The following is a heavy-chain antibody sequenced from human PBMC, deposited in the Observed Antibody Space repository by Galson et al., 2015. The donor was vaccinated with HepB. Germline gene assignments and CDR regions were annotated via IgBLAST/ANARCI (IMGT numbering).Heavy chain of an antibody. D-gene: IGHD1-7*01. J-gene: IGHJ4*02. Sequence: SVKVSCKASGGTFSSYAISWVRQAPGQGLEWMGGIIPIFGTANYAQKFQGRVTITADESTSTAYMELSSLRSEDTAVYYCARDSSSQLGRWNYGRFDYWGQGTLVTVSS. V-gene: IGHV1-69*13. CDR2: IIPIFGTA. CDR1: GGTFSSYA. CDR3: ARDSSSQLGRWNYGRFDY.